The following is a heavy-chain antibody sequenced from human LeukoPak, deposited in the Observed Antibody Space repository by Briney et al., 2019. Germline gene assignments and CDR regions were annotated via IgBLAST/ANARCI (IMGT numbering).Heavy chain of an antibody. CDR1: GGSIGSGYY. V-gene: IGHV4-39*02. J-gene: IGHJ4*02. CDR2: IHYGGTT. Sequence: SETLSLTCTVSGGSIGSGYYWAWIRQPPGKGLEWIGSIHYGGTTHYNPSLRSRVTISADTSKSQFALDLRSVTAADTAVYYCTRDIGDFVSDFWGQGTLVTVSS. D-gene: IGHD2-21*02. CDR3: TRDIGDFVSDF.